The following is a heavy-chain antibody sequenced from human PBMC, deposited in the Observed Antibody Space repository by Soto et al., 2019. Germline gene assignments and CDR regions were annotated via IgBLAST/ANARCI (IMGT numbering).Heavy chain of an antibody. CDR2: VSGYNGDT. Sequence: GASVKVSCKASGYTFGRYGISWVRQAPGQGLEWMGWVSGYNGDTKYAQKVQGRVTMTIDTSTYTAYMELRSLTSDDTAKYYCAKNGQPPYYYYGMDVWGQGTTVTVSS. CDR3: AKNGQPPYYYYGMDV. J-gene: IGHJ6*02. CDR1: GYTFGRYG. V-gene: IGHV1-18*01. D-gene: IGHD2-8*01.